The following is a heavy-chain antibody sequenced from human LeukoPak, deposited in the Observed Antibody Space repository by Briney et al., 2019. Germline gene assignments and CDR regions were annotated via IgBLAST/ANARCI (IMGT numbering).Heavy chain of an antibody. D-gene: IGHD1-26*01. Sequence: GGSLRLSCAASGFTFSNAWMSWVRQAPGKGLEWVGRIKSKTDGGTTDYAAPVKGRFTISRDDSKNTLYLQMNSLKTEDTAVYYCTTEVGATPTAKFDYWGQGTLVTVSS. CDR1: GFTFSNAW. CDR2: IKSKTDGGTT. V-gene: IGHV3-15*01. J-gene: IGHJ4*02. CDR3: TTEVGATPTAKFDY.